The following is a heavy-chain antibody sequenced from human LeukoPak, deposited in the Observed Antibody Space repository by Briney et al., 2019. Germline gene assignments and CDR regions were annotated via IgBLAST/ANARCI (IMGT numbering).Heavy chain of an antibody. CDR1: GYTFTSYG. Sequence: ASVKVSCKASGYTFTSYGISWVRQAPGRGLEWMGWISAYNGNTNYAQKLQGRVTMTTDTSTSTAYMELRSLRSDDTAVYYCARDRRDIVVVPAAPGWFDPWGQGTLVTVSS. D-gene: IGHD2-2*01. J-gene: IGHJ5*02. V-gene: IGHV1-18*01. CDR2: ISAYNGNT. CDR3: ARDRRDIVVVPAAPGWFDP.